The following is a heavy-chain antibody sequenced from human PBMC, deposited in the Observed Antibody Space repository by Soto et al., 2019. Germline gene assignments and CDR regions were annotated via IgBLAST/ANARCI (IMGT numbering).Heavy chain of an antibody. D-gene: IGHD2-8*01. V-gene: IGHV4-59*11. J-gene: IGHJ5*02. Sequence: SETLSLTCTVSGGSISGHYWIWIRQPPGEGMEWIGYIFYSGSTTYNNNPSLKSRVSISVDTSKNQFSLKLSSVTAADTAVYYCARSPGYFTISSLDPWGQGTLVTVSS. CDR3: ARSPGYFTISSLDP. CDR1: GGSISGHY. CDR2: IFYSGSTTY.